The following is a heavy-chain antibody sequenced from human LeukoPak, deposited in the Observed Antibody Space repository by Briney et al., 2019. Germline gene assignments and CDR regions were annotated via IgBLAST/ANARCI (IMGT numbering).Heavy chain of an antibody. D-gene: IGHD3-22*01. CDR2: IWADGAP. CDR3: ARGRDSRGYQFMGFDS. V-gene: IGHV4-61*02. Sequence: SETLSLTCTVSGGSLSSGNYYWSWIRQPAGPGLEWIGRIWADGAPTYRPSLKSRVSISVDVSKNQFSLRLTSVTAADTAVYYCARGRDSRGYQFMGFDSWGQGTLVTVSS. J-gene: IGHJ4*02. CDR1: GGSLSSGNYY.